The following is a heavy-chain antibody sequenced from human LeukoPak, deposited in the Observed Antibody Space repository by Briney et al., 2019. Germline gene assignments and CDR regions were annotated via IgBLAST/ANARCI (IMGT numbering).Heavy chain of an antibody. V-gene: IGHV3-11*01. J-gene: IGHJ5*02. CDR3: ARDSGTTGEVKFDP. Sequence: PGGSLRLSCAASGFTFSDFYMNWIRQAPGKGLEWVSYVSGTGSPIDYADSVKGRFTISRDNAKNSLYLQMNSLRAEDTAVYYCARDSGTTGEVKFDPWGQGTLVTVSS. CDR2: VSGTGSPI. D-gene: IGHD1-7*01. CDR1: GFTFSDFY.